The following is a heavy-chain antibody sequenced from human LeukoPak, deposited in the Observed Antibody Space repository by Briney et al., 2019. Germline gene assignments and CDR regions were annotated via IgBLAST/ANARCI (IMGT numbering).Heavy chain of an antibody. V-gene: IGHV3-53*01. Sequence: GGSLRLSCTASGIIVSNNYMTWVRQAPGKGLEWVSDIYSDGNTYYADSVKGRFTISRDNARNSLWLQMSSLRAEDTAVYYCARDPAIQTWLSAYYFDYWGQGTQVTVSS. CDR3: ARDPAIQTWLSAYYFDY. D-gene: IGHD3-22*01. CDR1: GIIVSNNY. CDR2: IYSDGNT. J-gene: IGHJ4*02.